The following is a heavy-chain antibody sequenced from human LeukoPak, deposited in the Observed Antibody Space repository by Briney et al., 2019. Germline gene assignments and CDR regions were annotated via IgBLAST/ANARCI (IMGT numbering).Heavy chain of an antibody. J-gene: IGHJ6*03. V-gene: IGHV3-21*01. D-gene: IGHD3-10*01. CDR3: AREDGSGTKGYYYYMDV. CDR1: GFTFSSYS. CDR2: ISSSSSYI. Sequence: PGGSLRLSCAASGFTFSSYSMNWVRQAPGKGLEWVSSISSSSSYIYYADSVKGRFTISRDNAKNSLYLQMNSLRAEDTAVYYCAREDGSGTKGYYYYMDVWGKGTTVTISS.